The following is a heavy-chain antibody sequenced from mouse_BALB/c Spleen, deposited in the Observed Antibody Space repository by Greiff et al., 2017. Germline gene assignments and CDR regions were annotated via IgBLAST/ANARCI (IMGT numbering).Heavy chain of an antibody. CDR1: GYSITSDYA. V-gene: IGHV3-2*02. Sequence: VQLKESGPGLVKPSQSLSLTCTVTGYSITSDYAWNWIRQFPGNKLEWMGYISYSGSTSYNPSLKSRISITRDTSKNQFFLQLNSVTTEDTATYDCARSNWDVGFAYWGQGTLGTVAA. CDR2: ISYSGST. CDR3: ARSNWDVGFAY. J-gene: IGHJ3*01. D-gene: IGHD4-1*01.